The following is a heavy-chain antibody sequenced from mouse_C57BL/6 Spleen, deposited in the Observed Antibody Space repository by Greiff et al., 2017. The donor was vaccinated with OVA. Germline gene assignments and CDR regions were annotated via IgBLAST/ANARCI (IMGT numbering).Heavy chain of an antibody. J-gene: IGHJ3*01. CDR1: GYTFTDYY. D-gene: IGHD1-1*01. CDR3: SRSDYGSSYFAY. CDR2: INPYNGGT. V-gene: IGHV1-19*01. Sequence: EVQLVESGPVLVKPGASVKMSCKASGYTFTDYYMNWVKQSHGKSLEWIGVINPYNGGTSYNKKFKGKATVTVDKSSSTAYMELNSLTSEDSAVYYCSRSDYGSSYFAYWGQGTLVTVSA.